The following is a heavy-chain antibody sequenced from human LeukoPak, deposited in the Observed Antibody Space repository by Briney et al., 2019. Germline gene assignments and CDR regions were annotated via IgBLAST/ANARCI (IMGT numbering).Heavy chain of an antibody. CDR3: ARDPNGPIAVAGEPFDY. D-gene: IGHD6-13*01. CDR1: GFTFSSYS. Sequence: GGSLRLSCAASGFTFSSYSMNWVRQAPGKGLEWVSYISSSSTIYYADSVKGRFTISRDNAKNSLYLQMNSLRDEDTAVYYCARDPNGPIAVAGEPFDYWGQGTLVTVSS. V-gene: IGHV3-48*02. J-gene: IGHJ4*02. CDR2: ISSSSTI.